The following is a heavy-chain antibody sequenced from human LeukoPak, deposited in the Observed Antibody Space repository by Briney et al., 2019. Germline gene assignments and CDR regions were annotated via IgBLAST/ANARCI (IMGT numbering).Heavy chain of an antibody. Sequence: GGSLRLSCAASGFTFSSYAMGWVRQAPGKGLEWVSAISGSGGSTYYADSVKGRFTISRDNSKDTLYLQMNSLRAEDTAVYYCAKVLAAASYGMDVWGQGTTVTVSS. CDR3: AKVLAAASYGMDV. V-gene: IGHV3-23*01. J-gene: IGHJ6*02. CDR2: ISGSGGST. CDR1: GFTFSSYA. D-gene: IGHD6-13*01.